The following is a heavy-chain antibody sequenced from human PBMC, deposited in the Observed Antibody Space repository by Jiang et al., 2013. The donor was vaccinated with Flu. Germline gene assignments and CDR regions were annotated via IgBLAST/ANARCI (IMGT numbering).Heavy chain of an antibody. J-gene: IGHJ5*02. CDR1: GGSVSSGGYS. CDR3: ARDLGQTDTYYNWFDP. Sequence: GSGLVKPSQTLSLTCAVSGGSVSSGGYSWSWFRQPPGQGLEWVGYVSHSGTTYYSPSLKSRVSISVDRSKNQFSLRLISVTAADAAVYYCARDLGQTDTYYNWFDPWGQGTLVTVSS. D-gene: IGHD1-1*01. CDR2: VSHSGTT. V-gene: IGHV4-30-2*01.